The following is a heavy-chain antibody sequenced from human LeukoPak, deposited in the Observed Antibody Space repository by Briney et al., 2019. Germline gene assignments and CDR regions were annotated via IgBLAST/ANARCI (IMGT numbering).Heavy chain of an antibody. Sequence: SETLSLTCAVSGGSISSSQFFWGWIRQPPGKGLEWIGPMSSSGRTYYNPSLKSRVTISVDTSKNQFSLKLSSVTAPETAVYYCTRGFSGYRNCYYYYYMDVWGKGTTVTISS. J-gene: IGHJ6*03. V-gene: IGHV4-39*01. CDR3: TRGFSGYRNCYYYYYMDV. D-gene: IGHD5-12*01. CDR1: GGSISSSQFF. CDR2: MSSSGRT.